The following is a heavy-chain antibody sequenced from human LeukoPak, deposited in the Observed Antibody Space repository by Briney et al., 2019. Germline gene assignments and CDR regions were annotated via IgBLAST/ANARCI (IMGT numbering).Heavy chain of an antibody. V-gene: IGHV3-23*01. D-gene: IGHD1-26*01. Sequence: PGGSLSLFCGASGYTYRSYAMSWVRQAPGKALECVSIISSRFAGTYYADSVKGRFTISRDNSKNTMYLQMNSLRPEDTAVYYCARRGSTRSYGYWFDPWGQGTLVTVSS. CDR3: ARRGSTRSYGYWFDP. CDR1: GYTYRSYA. CDR2: ISSRFAGT. J-gene: IGHJ5*02.